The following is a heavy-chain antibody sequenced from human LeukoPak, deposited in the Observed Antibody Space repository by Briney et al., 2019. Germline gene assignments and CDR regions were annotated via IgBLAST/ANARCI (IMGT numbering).Heavy chain of an antibody. CDR3: ARDIGGSYPTRGRFDP. CDR2: INPSGGST. J-gene: IGHJ5*02. CDR1: GYTFTSYY. Sequence: ASVKVSCKASGYTFTSYYMHWVRQAPGRGLEWMGVINPSGGSTSYAQKFQGRVTMTRDTSTSTVYMELSSLRSEDTAVYYCARDIGGSYPTRGRFDPWGQGTLVTVSS. V-gene: IGHV1-46*01. D-gene: IGHD1-26*01.